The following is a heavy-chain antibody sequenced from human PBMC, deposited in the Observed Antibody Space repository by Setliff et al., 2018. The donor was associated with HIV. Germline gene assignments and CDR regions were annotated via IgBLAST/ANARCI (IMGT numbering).Heavy chain of an antibody. CDR2: ITDSGGS. V-gene: IGHV4-38-2*01. Sequence: TSETPSLTCAVSGFSINSGYYWGWIRQPPGKGLEWIGEITDSGGSKYNPSLESRVTISVDTSKNQFSLNLTSVTVADTGIYYCASPYSGSYSGFQYWGQGTLVTVSS. D-gene: IGHD1-26*01. CDR3: ASPYSGSYSGFQY. CDR1: GFSINSGYY. J-gene: IGHJ1*01.